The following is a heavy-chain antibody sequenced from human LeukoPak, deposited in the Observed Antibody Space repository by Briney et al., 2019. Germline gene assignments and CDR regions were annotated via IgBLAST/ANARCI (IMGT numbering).Heavy chain of an antibody. Sequence: GGSLRLSCAASGFTVSSNYMNWVRQAPGKGLEWVSIVYSGGSIYYADSVKGRFTTSRHNSNNTLDLQMNSLRTEDTAMYYCARSYNSAWLDYWGQGTLVTVSS. J-gene: IGHJ4*02. CDR1: GFTVSSNY. V-gene: IGHV3-53*04. CDR2: VYSGGSI. D-gene: IGHD6-19*01. CDR3: ARSYNSAWLDY.